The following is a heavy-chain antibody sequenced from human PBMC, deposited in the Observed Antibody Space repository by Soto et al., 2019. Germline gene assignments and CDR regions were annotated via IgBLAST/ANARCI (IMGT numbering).Heavy chain of an antibody. CDR3: AKDFGYDFWSGYFSNYYYYGMDV. V-gene: IGHV3-30*18. D-gene: IGHD3-3*01. J-gene: IGHJ6*02. Sequence: GGSLRLSCAASEFTFSSYGMHWVRQAPGKGLEWVAVISYDGSNKYYADSVKGRFTISRDNSKNTLYLQMNSLRAEDTAVYYCAKDFGYDFWSGYFSNYYYYGMDVWGQGTTVTVSS. CDR2: ISYDGSNK. CDR1: EFTFSSYG.